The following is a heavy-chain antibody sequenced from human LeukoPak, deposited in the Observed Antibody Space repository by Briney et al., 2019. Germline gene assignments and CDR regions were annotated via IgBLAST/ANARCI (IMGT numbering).Heavy chain of an antibody. CDR2: IYYSGST. D-gene: IGHD1/OR15-1a*01. CDR3: ARDNGPEEQNYYFDY. V-gene: IGHV4-61*01. CDR1: GGSFSSGSYY. J-gene: IGHJ4*02. Sequence: SETLSLTCTVSGGSFSSGSYYWSWIRQPPGKGLEWIGYIYYSGSTNYNPSLKSRVTISVDTSKNQFSLKLSSVTAADTAVYYCARDNGPEEQNYYFDYWGQGTLVTVSS.